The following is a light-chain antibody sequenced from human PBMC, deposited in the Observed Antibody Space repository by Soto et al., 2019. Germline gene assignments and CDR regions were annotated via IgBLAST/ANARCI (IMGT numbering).Light chain of an antibody. Sequence: DMQITQSPSSLSSSIGDRVTITCLSSQNIGSFLNWYQQKPGEAPRLLVYSAFRIQSGVPSRFNASGSGTDFTLSISSLQPEDFSTYYCQQGSTTPITFGLGTRLEIK. J-gene: IGKJ5*01. CDR2: SAF. CDR3: QQGSTTPIT. V-gene: IGKV1-39*01. CDR1: QNIGSF.